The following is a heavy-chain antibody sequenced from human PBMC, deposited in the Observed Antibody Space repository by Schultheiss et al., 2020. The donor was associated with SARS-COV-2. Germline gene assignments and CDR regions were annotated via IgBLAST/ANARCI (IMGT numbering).Heavy chain of an antibody. CDR1: GYTFTGYY. CDR2: INPNSGGT. Sequence: ASVKVSCKASGYTFTGYYMHWVRQAPGQGLEWMGWINPNSGGTNYAQKFQGRVTMTRDTSISTAYMELRSLRSDDTAVYYCAREPRSTSCWGGANICYYYYYGMDVWGQGTTVTVSS. J-gene: IGHJ6*02. D-gene: IGHD2-2*01. CDR3: AREPRSTSCWGGANICYYYYYGMDV. V-gene: IGHV1-2*02.